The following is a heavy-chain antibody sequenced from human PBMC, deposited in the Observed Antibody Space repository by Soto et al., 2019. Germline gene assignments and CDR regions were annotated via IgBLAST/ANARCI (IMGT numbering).Heavy chain of an antibody. CDR2: ISGSGGST. D-gene: IGHD3-10*01. CDR3: ARDSGRMVRGVIIPRL. Sequence: GGSLRLSCAASGFTFSSYAMSWVRQAPGKGLEWVSAISGSGGSTYYADSVKGRFTISRDNSKNTLYLQMNSLRAEDTAVYYCARDSGRMVRGVIIPRLGGQGTLVTVSS. V-gene: IGHV3-23*01. CDR1: GFTFSSYA. J-gene: IGHJ4*02.